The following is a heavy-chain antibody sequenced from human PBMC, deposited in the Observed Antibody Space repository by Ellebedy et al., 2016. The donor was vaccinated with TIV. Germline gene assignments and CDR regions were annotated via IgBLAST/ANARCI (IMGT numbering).Heavy chain of an antibody. V-gene: IGHV1-69*13. D-gene: IGHD3-22*01. CDR2: IIPIFGTA. J-gene: IGHJ3*02. Sequence: ASVKVSCKASGGTFSSYAISWVRQAPGQGLEWMGGIIPIFGTANYAQKFQGRVTITADESTSTAYMELSSLRSEDTAVYYCARDAYYDSSGNDAFDIWGQGTMVTVSS. CDR1: GGTFSSYA. CDR3: ARDAYYDSSGNDAFDI.